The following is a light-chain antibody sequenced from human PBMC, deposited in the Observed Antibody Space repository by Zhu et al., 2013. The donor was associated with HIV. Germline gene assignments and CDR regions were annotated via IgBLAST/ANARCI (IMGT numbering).Light chain of an antibody. J-gene: IGKJ2*01. CDR2: KVS. CDR3: MQHTHWPDT. V-gene: IGKV2-30*02. Sequence: DVVMTQSPLSLSVTLGQPASISCRSSQSLVHTDGNSYLNWFQQRPGQSPRRLIHKVSNRDSGVPDRFSGSGSGTDFTLKISRVEAEDVGVYYCMQHTHWPDTFGQGTKLEI. CDR1: QSLVHTDGNSY.